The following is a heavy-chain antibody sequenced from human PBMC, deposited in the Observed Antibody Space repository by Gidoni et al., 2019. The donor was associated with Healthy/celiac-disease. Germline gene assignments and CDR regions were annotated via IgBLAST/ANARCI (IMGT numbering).Heavy chain of an antibody. CDR3: ARGPTVDGSSGYLDY. CDR1: GGSISSGGYS. V-gene: IGHV4-30-4*07. Sequence: QVQLQESGPGLVKPSQTLSLTCAVSGGSISSGGYSWSWIRQPPGKGLEWIGYIYYSGSTYYNPSLKSRVTISVDTSKNQFSLKLSSVTAADTAVYCCARGPTVDGSSGYLDYWGQGTLVTVSS. J-gene: IGHJ4*02. D-gene: IGHD3-22*01. CDR2: IYYSGST.